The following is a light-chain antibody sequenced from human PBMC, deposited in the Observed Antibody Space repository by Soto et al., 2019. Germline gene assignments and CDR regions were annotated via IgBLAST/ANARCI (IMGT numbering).Light chain of an antibody. CDR1: QGIRTD. J-gene: IGKJ1*01. Sequence: AIQMTQSPSSLSASVGDSIIITCRASQGIRTDLGWYRQKPGKAPELLYSGASDLQSGVSSRLSGRGSGTEFALTISSLQPEDFATYFCLHDYDYPLTFGQGTKVEMK. V-gene: IGKV1-6*01. CDR2: GAS. CDR3: LHDYDYPLT.